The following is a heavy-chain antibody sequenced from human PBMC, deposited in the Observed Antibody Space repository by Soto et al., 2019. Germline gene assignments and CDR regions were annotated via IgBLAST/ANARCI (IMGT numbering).Heavy chain of an antibody. CDR3: AKGRGGVAGIDY. Sequence: QVQLVESGGGVVQPGRSLRLSCAASGFTFSSYGMHWVRQAPGKGLEWEAVISYDGSNKYYADSVKGRFTISRDNSKNTLYLQMNSLRAEDTAVYYCAKGRGGVAGIDYWGQGTLVTVSS. CDR1: GFTFSSYG. J-gene: IGHJ4*02. V-gene: IGHV3-30*18. CDR2: ISYDGSNK. D-gene: IGHD6-19*01.